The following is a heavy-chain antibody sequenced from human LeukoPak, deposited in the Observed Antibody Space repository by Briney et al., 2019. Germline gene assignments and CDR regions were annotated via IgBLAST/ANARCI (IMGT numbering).Heavy chain of an antibody. CDR2: INHSGST. V-gene: IGHV4-34*01. J-gene: IGHJ3*02. CDR1: GGSFSGYY. CDR3: ARRQRTRRAFDI. Sequence: PSETLSLTCAVYGGSFSGYYWGWIRQPPGKGLEWIGEINHSGSTNYNPSLKSRVTISVDTSKNQFSLKLSSVTAADTAVYYCARRQRTRRAFDIWGQGTMVTVSS.